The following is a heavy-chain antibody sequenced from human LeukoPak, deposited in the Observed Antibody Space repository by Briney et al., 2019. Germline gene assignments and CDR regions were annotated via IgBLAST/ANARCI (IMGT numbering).Heavy chain of an antibody. CDR1: GGSISSGSNY. Sequence: PSETLSLTCTVSGGSISSGSNYRSWIRQHPGKGLEWIGYIYYSGSTYYNPSLKSRVTISLDTSKNQFSLNLTSVTAADTAVYYCARAPETYNFGPLECWGQGTLVTASS. CDR3: ARAPETYNFGPLEC. J-gene: IGHJ4*02. CDR2: IYYSGST. D-gene: IGHD1-20*01. V-gene: IGHV4-31*03.